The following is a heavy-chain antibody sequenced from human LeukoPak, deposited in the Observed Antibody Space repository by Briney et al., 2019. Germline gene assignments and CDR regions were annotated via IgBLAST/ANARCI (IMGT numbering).Heavy chain of an antibody. D-gene: IGHD1-7*01. J-gene: IGHJ4*02. V-gene: IGHV1-2*06. CDR2: INPNNGGT. CDR3: VREASWNYYFDY. Sequence: ASVKVSCKASGYTFTSYGISWVRQAPGQGLEWMGRINPNNGGTDHAQKFQGRVTMTRDTSISTAYMELSRLGSDDTAVYYCVREASWNYYFDYWGQGTLVTVSS. CDR1: GYTFTSYG.